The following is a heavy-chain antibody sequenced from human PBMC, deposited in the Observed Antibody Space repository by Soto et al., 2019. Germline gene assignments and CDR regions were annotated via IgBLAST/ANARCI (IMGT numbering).Heavy chain of an antibody. V-gene: IGHV5-51*01. CDR1: GCKFANFW. Sequence: ESLKISDKVSGCKFANFWIGWVRQMPGKGLEWMGIIYPGDSDTRYSPSFQGQITISADKSISTAYLQWSSLKASDTAMYYCARPYCSSTSCYSPPDFWGQGTVVTVSS. J-gene: IGHJ4*02. D-gene: IGHD2-2*01. CDR2: IYPGDSDT. CDR3: ARPYCSSTSCYSPPDF.